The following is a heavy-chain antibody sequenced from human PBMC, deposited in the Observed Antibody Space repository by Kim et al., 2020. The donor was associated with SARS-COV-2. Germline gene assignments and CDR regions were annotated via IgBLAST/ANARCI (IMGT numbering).Heavy chain of an antibody. CDR2: VGESGGST. V-gene: IGHV3-23*01. CDR3: ARPYGSGIRPFDL. Sequence: GGSLRLSCEASGFTFSTFTMNWVRQAPGKGLEWVSGVGESGGSTYYADSVRDRFTISRDNVKNTLYLQMNSLRVEDTAFYYCARPYGSGIRPFDLWGQGTLVTVSS. J-gene: IGHJ3*01. D-gene: IGHD3-10*01. CDR1: GFTFSTFT.